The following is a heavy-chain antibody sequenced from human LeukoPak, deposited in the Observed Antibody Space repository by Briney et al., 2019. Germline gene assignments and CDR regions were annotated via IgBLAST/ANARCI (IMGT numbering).Heavy chain of an antibody. CDR1: GFTFSSYW. J-gene: IGHJ5*02. CDR3: ARDLTAGYSSSWYHVNWFDP. CDR2: IKQDGSER. D-gene: IGHD6-13*01. Sequence: PGGSLRLSCAASGFTFSSYWMSWVRQAPGKGLEWVANIKQDGSERYYVDSVKGRFTISRDNAKNSLYLQMNSLRAEDTAVYYCARDLTAGYSSSWYHVNWFDPWGQGTLVTVSS. V-gene: IGHV3-7*01.